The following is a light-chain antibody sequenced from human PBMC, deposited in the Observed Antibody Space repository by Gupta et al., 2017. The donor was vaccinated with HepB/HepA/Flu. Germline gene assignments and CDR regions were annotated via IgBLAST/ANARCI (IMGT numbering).Light chain of an antibody. CDR1: SSNIGANSD. Sequence: QSVLTQPPSVSGAPGQRVTISCTGSSSNIGANSDVHWYQQFPGTAPKLLIYGHNNRPAGVPGRFSASKSGTAASLAITVRQEEEDADYYCQSDDNTSSDVFGTGTKVTVL. V-gene: IGLV1-40*01. CDR2: GHN. CDR3: QSDDNTSSDV. J-gene: IGLJ1*01.